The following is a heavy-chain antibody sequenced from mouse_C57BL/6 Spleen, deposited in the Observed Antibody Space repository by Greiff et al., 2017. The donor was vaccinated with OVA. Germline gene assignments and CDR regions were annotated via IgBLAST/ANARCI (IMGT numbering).Heavy chain of an antibody. D-gene: IGHD1-1*01. CDR2: INPNNGGT. J-gene: IGHJ3*01. V-gene: IGHV1-18*01. CDR3: ARRYYYGSSYARFAY. Sequence: EVQLQQSGPELVKPGASVQIPCKASGYTFTDYNMDWVKQSHGKSLEWIGDINPNNGGTIYNQKFKGKATLTVDKSSSTAYMELRSLTSEDTAVYYCARRYYYGSSYARFAYWGQGTLVTVSA. CDR1: GYTFTDYN.